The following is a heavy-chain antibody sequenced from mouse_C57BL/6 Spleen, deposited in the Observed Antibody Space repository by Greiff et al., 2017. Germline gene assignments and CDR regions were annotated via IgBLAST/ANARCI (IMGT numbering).Heavy chain of an antibody. J-gene: IGHJ3*01. D-gene: IGHD2-4*01. CDR2: ISSGGSYT. V-gene: IGHV5-6*01. CDR3: ARQKGYDYDAWFAY. CDR1: GFTFSSYG. Sequence: EVKLVESGGDLVKPGGSLKLSCAASGFTFSSYGMSWVRQTPDKRLEWVATISSGGSYTYYPDRVKGRFTISRDNAKNTLYLQMSSLKSEDTAMYYCARQKGYDYDAWFAYWGQGTLVTVSA.